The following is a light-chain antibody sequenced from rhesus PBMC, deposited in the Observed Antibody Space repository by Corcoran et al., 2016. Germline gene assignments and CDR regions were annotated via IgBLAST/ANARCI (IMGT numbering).Light chain of an antibody. Sequence: DIQMTQSPSSLSASVGDRVTITCRASQGISNWLAWYQQKPGKAPKLLIYRASNLETGVPSRFSGSGSGTNFTLTISSLQPEDIATYYCQQHDNSPFTFGPGTKLDIK. J-gene: IGKJ3*01. CDR3: QQHDNSPFT. CDR1: QGISNW. V-gene: IGKV1-69*01. CDR2: RAS.